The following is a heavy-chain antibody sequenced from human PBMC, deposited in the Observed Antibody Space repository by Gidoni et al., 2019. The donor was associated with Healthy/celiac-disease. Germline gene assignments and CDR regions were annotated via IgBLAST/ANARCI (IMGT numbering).Heavy chain of an antibody. CDR3: ARVAGIGLDAFDI. D-gene: IGHD6-19*01. Sequence: QLQLQESGPGLVKPSETLSLTCTVSGGSISSSSYYWGWIRQPPGKGLEWIGSIYYSGSTYYNPSLKSRVTISVDTSKNQFSLKLSSVTAADTAVYYCARVAGIGLDAFDIWGQGTMVTVSS. CDR2: IYYSGST. V-gene: IGHV4-39*01. CDR1: GGSISSSSYY. J-gene: IGHJ3*02.